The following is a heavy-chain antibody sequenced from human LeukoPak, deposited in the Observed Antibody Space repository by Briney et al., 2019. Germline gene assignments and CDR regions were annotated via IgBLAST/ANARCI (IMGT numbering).Heavy chain of an antibody. V-gene: IGHV3-30*18. CDR1: GFTFSSYG. J-gene: IGHJ4*02. D-gene: IGHD3-10*01. CDR3: AKGGGSGSYYNARSAELYYFDY. Sequence: PGGSLRLSCAASGFTFSSYGMHWVRQAPGKGLEWVAVISYDGSNKYYADSVKGRFTISRDNSKNTLYLQMNSLRAEDTAVYYCAKGGGSGSYYNARSAELYYFDYWGQGTLVTVSS. CDR2: ISYDGSNK.